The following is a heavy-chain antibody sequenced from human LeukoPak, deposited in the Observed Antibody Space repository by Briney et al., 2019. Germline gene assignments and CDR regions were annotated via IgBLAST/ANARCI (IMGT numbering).Heavy chain of an antibody. CDR1: GFTLSNYD. CDR3: AREPHTEGFDY. V-gene: IGHV3-13*01. J-gene: IGHJ4*02. CDR2: INTAGKT. Sequence: GGSLRLSCAASGFTLSNYDMHWVRQATGRVLEWVAAINTAGKTYYANSVRGRFTISRENAKKSLYLQMNSLRAEDTAVYYCAREPHTEGFDYWGQGTLVTVSS.